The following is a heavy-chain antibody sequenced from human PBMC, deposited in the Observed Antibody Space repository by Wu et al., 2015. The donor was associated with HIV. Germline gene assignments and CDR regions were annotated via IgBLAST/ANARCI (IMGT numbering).Heavy chain of an antibody. CDR2: ISAYNGNT. V-gene: IGHV1-18*01. D-gene: IGHD3-16*02. Sequence: QVQLVQSGAEVKKPGASVKVSCKASGYTFTSYGISWVRQAPGQGLEWMGWISAYNGNTNYAQKLQGRVTMTTDTSTSTAYMELRSLRSDDTAVYYCARARYYDLRFGGSYRYNWFDPWGQGTLVTVSS. CDR3: ARARYYDLRFGGSYRYNWFDP. J-gene: IGHJ5*02. CDR1: GYTFTSYG.